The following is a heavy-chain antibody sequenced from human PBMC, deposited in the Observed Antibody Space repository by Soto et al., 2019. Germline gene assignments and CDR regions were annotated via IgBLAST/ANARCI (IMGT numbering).Heavy chain of an antibody. CDR3: ARGGDSDDAFDI. V-gene: IGHV4-59*01. Sequence: PSETLSLTCTVSGGSISSYYWSWIRQPPGKGLEWIGYIYYSGSTNYNPSLKSRVTISVDTSKNQFSLKLSSVTAADTAVYYCARGGDSDDAFDIWGQGTMVTVSS. D-gene: IGHD4-17*01. CDR2: IYYSGST. CDR1: GGSISSYY. J-gene: IGHJ3*02.